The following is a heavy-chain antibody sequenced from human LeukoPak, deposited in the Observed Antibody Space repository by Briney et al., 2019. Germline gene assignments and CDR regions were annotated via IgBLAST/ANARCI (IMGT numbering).Heavy chain of an antibody. CDR3: VLGAYWNDDKNAFHI. V-gene: IGHV3-13*01. CDR1: GLTFSSYD. CDR2: NGATGDT. J-gene: IGHJ3*02. Sequence: GGSLRLSCAAFGLTFSSYDMHWIRQAPGKGLEWVSTNGATGDTYYIDSVKDRFTISRENAKKSVYLQLSSLNAVDTAVYFCVLGAYWNDDKNAFHIWGPGTMVTVS. D-gene: IGHD1-1*01.